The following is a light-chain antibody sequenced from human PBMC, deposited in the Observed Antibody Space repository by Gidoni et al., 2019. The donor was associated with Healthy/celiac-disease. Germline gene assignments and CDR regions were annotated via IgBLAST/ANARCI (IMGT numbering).Light chain of an antibody. J-gene: IGKJ4*01. V-gene: IGKV3-11*01. Sequence: EIVLTHSPATLSLSPGDRATLSCRASQSVSSYLASYQQKPGQAPRLLLYDASNRATGIPARFSGSGCGTDFTLTISSLEPEDFAVYYCQQRSNWHLTFGGGTKVEIK. CDR3: QQRSNWHLT. CDR1: QSVSSY. CDR2: DAS.